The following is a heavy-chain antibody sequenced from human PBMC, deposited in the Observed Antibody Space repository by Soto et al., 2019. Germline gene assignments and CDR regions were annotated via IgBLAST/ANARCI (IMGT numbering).Heavy chain of an antibody. CDR2: INSNSGGI. J-gene: IGHJ4*02. CDR3: AIPLVPLGAGGTLNCFDY. CDR1: GGSFSNYG. Sequence: GASVKVSCKASGGSFSNYGISWVRQAPGQGLEWMGWINSNSGGINYAQKFQGRVIMTRDTSTSTAYMELSRLRSDDTAVYYCAIPLVPLGAGGTLNCFDYWGQGTLVTVSS. V-gene: IGHV1-2*02. D-gene: IGHD6-13*01.